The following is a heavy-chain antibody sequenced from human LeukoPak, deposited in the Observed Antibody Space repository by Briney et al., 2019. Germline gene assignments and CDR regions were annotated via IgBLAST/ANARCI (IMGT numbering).Heavy chain of an antibody. J-gene: IGHJ1*01. V-gene: IGHV4-34*01. Sequence: PSETLSLTCAVYGGSFSGYYWSWIRQPPGKGLEWIGEINHSGSTNYNPSLKSRVTISVDTSKNQFSLKLSSVTAADTAMYYCAKGGDAYKVGNHWGPGTLVTVSS. CDR2: INHSGST. CDR1: GGSFSGYY. D-gene: IGHD5-24*01. CDR3: AKGGDAYKVGNH.